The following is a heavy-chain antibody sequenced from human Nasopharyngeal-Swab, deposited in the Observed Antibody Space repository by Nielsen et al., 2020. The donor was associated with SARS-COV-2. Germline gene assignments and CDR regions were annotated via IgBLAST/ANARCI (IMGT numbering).Heavy chain of an antibody. J-gene: IGHJ6*02. CDR1: GFTFSSYN. Sequence: GESLKISCAASGFTFSSYNMNWVRQAPRKGLEWVSSISSSSTYIYYADSVKGRFTISRDNTKKSLSLQMSSLRVEDTAVYYCARDGLDYDFWSAYFMDVWGQGTTVTVSS. CDR3: ARDGLDYDFWSAYFMDV. CDR2: ISSSSTYI. D-gene: IGHD3-3*01. V-gene: IGHV3-21*01.